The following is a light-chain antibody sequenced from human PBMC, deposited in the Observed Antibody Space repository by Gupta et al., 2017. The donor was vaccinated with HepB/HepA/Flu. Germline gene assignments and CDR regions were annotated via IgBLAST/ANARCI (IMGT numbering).Light chain of an antibody. V-gene: IGKV3-11*01. Sequence: EIVLTQSPVSLSVSPGERAPLSCRASQSVATDLAWYQHKPGQSPRLLIYAASNRAAGIPARFRGSGSGADFTLTITYVEPDDSAVYYCQQRSNWPPWTFGQGTKVEIK. J-gene: IGKJ1*01. CDR2: AAS. CDR3: QQRSNWPPWT. CDR1: QSVATD.